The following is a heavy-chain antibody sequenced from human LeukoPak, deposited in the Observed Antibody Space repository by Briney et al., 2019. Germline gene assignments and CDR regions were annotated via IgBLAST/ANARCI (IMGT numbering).Heavy chain of an antibody. CDR1: GFTFSAYW. V-gene: IGHV3-7*01. J-gene: IGHJ4*02. CDR2: IRADGTEK. Sequence: TGGSLRLSCAASGFTFSAYWTSWVRQAPGKGLEWVAYIRADGTEKFYVDSVKGRFTISRDNAKNSLYLQMDSLRADDTAVYYCARGRGFDSWGQGALVTISS. CDR3: ARGRGFDS.